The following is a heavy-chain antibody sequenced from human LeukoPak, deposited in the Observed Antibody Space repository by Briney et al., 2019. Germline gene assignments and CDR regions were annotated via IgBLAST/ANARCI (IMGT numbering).Heavy chain of an antibody. CDR1: GGSFSGYY. Sequence: KTSETLSLTCAVYGGSFSGYYWSWIRQPPGKGLEWIGEINHSGSTNYNPSLKSRVTISVDTSKNQFSLKLSSVTAADTAVYYCARGPYHWFDPWGQGTLVTVSS. V-gene: IGHV4-34*01. CDR2: INHSGST. CDR3: ARGPYHWFDP. J-gene: IGHJ5*02.